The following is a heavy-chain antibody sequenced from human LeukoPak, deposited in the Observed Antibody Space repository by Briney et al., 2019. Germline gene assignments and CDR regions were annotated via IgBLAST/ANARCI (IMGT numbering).Heavy chain of an antibody. CDR1: GFTFSSHW. D-gene: IGHD3-22*01. CDR2: ISGSGDNT. Sequence: GGSLRLSCAASGFTFSSHWMTWVRQAPGKGLEWVSGISGSGDNTYYADSVKGRFTISRDNSKNTLYVQVNSLGTEDTAAYYCAKGSYYDSSGSFYFDYWGQGTLVTVSS. CDR3: AKGSYYDSSGSFYFDY. V-gene: IGHV3-23*01. J-gene: IGHJ4*02.